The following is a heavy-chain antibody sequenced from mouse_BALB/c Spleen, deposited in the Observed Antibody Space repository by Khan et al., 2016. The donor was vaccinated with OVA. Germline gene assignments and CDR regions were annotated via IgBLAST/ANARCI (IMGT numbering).Heavy chain of an antibody. J-gene: IGHJ2*01. CDR1: GYTFTTYW. CDR2: INPTSGYT. CDR3: TRDRIDY. Sequence: QVQLQQSGAELAKPGASVKMSCKASGYTFTTYWMHWVKQRPGQGLEWIGYINPTSGYTDYNGKFKDRATLSADKSSSTAYMQLRSLTSEDSAVYYCTRDRIDYWGQGTTLTVSS. V-gene: IGHV1-7*01.